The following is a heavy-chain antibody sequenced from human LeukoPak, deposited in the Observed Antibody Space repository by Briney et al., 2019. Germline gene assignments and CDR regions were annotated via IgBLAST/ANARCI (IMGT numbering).Heavy chain of an antibody. CDR2: FSATDGGA. Sequence: GGSLRLSCAASGFTVSSYGMTWVRQGPGKGLEWVSAFSATDGGAQYAEAVRGRFTISRDDSKNSLYLQMNSLKDEDTAVYFCAKARIAAAGTGAFDVWGQGTMVTVSS. V-gene: IGHV3-23*01. CDR1: GFTVSSYG. CDR3: AKARIAAAGTGAFDV. D-gene: IGHD6-13*01. J-gene: IGHJ3*01.